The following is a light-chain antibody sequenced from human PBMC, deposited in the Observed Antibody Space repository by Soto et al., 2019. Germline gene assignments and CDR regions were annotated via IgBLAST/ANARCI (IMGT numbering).Light chain of an antibody. CDR3: QQYGNSPPYT. V-gene: IGKV3-20*01. Sequence: VLTQSPGTLSLSPGERATISCRASQSISSNYLAWYQHKPGQAPRLLIYGASSRATGIPHRFSGSGSGTDFNLTIRRLEPEDCGVFYCQQYGNSPPYTFGQGTRLEIK. CDR2: GAS. J-gene: IGKJ2*01. CDR1: QSISSNY.